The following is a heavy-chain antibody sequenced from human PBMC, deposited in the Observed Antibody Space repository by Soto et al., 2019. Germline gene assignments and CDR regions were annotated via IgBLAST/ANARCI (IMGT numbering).Heavy chain of an antibody. CDR2: ISGSGGST. Sequence: GGSLRLSCAASGFTFSSYAMSWVRQAPGKGLEWVSAISGSGGSTYYADSVKGRFTISRDSSKNTLYLQMNSLRAEDTVVYYCAKARSAGARDGGFDYWGQGTLVTVSS. V-gene: IGHV3-23*01. CDR1: GFTFSSYA. J-gene: IGHJ4*02. CDR3: AKARSAGARDGGFDY. D-gene: IGHD1-26*01.